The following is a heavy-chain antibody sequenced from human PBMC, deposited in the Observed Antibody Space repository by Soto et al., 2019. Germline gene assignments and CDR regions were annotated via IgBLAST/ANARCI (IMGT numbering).Heavy chain of an antibody. D-gene: IGHD6-6*01. Sequence: EVQLLGSGGGLVQPGESLRLSSAASGFTFSSYAMSWVRQAPGKGLEWVSVVSGSDDSTYYADSVKGRFTISRDNSKNTLYRQMNSLRAGDTAVYCCTKRSSSSTFDYWGQGTLVTVSS. J-gene: IGHJ4*02. CDR1: GFTFSSYA. CDR3: TKRSSSSTFDY. CDR2: VSGSDDST. V-gene: IGHV3-23*01.